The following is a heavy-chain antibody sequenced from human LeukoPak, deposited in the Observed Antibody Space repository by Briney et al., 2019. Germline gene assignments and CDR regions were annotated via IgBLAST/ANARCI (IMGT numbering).Heavy chain of an antibody. D-gene: IGHD1-1*01. CDR1: AGYISSYY. CDR3: ARHRAGTYYYGMDV. V-gene: IGHV4-59*08. J-gene: IGHJ6*02. Sequence: SETLSLTCTVSAGYISSYYWSWTPQPPGKGLEGIGYIYYSGTTNYNPSLKSRVTISVDTSKNQFSLKVSSVTDADTAVYYCARHRAGTYYYGMDVWGQGTTVTVSS. CDR2: IYYSGTT.